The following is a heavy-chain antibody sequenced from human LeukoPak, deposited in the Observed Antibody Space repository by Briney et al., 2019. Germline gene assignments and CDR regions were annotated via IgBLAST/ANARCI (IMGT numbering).Heavy chain of an antibody. CDR1: GGTFSSYT. CDR3: ARGVKMATINPFDY. Sequence: SVKVSCKASGGTFSSYTISWVRQAPGQGLEWMGRIIPILGIANYAQKFQGRVTITADESTSTAYMELSSLRSEDTAVYYCARGVKMATINPFDYWGQGTLVTVSS. CDR2: IIPILGIA. V-gene: IGHV1-69*02. J-gene: IGHJ4*02. D-gene: IGHD5-24*01.